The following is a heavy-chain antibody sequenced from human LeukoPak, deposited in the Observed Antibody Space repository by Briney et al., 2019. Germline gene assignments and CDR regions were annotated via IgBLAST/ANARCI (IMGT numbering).Heavy chain of an antibody. CDR1: GYSISSGYY. CDR3: ARDHLANLASRLFDP. J-gene: IGHJ5*02. D-gene: IGHD3-3*01. V-gene: IGHV4-38-2*02. CDR2: IHHSGRT. Sequence: SETLSLTCTVSGYSISSGYYWGWIRQPPGKGLEWIGSIHHSGRTYYSPSLESRVTISVDTSKNHFSLKLNSVTAADTAVYFCARDHLANLASRLFDPWGQGTLVTVSS.